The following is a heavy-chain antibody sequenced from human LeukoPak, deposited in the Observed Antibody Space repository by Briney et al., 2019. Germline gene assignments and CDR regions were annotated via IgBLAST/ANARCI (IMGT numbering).Heavy chain of an antibody. CDR1: GFSFSDYY. Sequence: GGSLRLSCAASGFSFSDYYMSWIRQAPGKGLEWVSYISSSGSTIYYADSVKGRFSISRDNAKNSLYLQMNSLRAEDTAVYYCASWGSSSWPDYWGQGTLVTVSS. V-gene: IGHV3-11*01. CDR3: ASWGSSSWPDY. J-gene: IGHJ4*02. D-gene: IGHD6-13*01. CDR2: ISSSGSTI.